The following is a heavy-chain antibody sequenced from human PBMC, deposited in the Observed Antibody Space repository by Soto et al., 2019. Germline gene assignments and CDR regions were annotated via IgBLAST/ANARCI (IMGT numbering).Heavy chain of an antibody. Sequence: EVQLVESGGGLVQPGGSLRLSCAASGFTFSSYSMNWVRQAPGKGLEWVSYISSSSSTIYYEDSVKGRFTISRDNAKNSLYLQMNSLRDEDTAVYYCARDSREYYYDSSGYLYWGQGTLVTVSS. J-gene: IGHJ4*02. D-gene: IGHD3-22*01. CDR3: ARDSREYYYDSSGYLY. CDR1: GFTFSSYS. CDR2: ISSSSSTI. V-gene: IGHV3-48*02.